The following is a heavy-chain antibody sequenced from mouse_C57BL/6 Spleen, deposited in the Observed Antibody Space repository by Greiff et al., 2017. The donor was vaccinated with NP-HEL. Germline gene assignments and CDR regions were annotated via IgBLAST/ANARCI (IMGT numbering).Heavy chain of an antibody. CDR1: GFTFSSYA. D-gene: IGHD2-1*01. Sequence: EVQLVESGEGLVKPGGSLKLSCAASGFTFSSYAMSWVRQTPEKRLEWVAYISSGGDYIYYADTVKGRFTISRDNARNTLYLQMSSLKSEDTAMYYCTRRGEIYYGNYVGYFDVWGTGTTVTVSS. CDR3: TRRGEIYYGNYVGYFDV. CDR2: ISSGGDYI. J-gene: IGHJ1*03. V-gene: IGHV5-9-1*02.